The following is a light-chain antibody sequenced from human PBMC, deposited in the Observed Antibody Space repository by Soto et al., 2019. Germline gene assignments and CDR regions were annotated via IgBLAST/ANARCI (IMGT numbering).Light chain of an antibody. Sequence: QSALTQPPSASGSPGQSVTISCSGTSSDVGGYNYVSWHQQHPGKAPKLMIYEVSKRPSGVPDRFSGSKSGNTASLIVSGLQAEDEADYYCSSCAGSNNFVFGTGTKLTVL. CDR2: EVS. J-gene: IGLJ1*01. V-gene: IGLV2-8*01. CDR3: SSCAGSNNFV. CDR1: SSDVGGYNY.